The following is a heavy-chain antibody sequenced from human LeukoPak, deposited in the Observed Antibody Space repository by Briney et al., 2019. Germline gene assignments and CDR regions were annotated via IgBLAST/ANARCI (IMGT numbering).Heavy chain of an antibody. J-gene: IGHJ5*02. D-gene: IGHD6-13*01. CDR3: ARPHSGSWYAS. Sequence: SETLSLTCTVSGGSISSSSYYWGWIRQPPGKGLEWIVSIYYSGSTYYNPSLKSRLTISVDTSKNQFSLKLSSVTAADTAVYYCARPHSGSWYASWGQGTLVTVSS. CDR1: GGSISSSSYY. CDR2: IYYSGST. V-gene: IGHV4-39*01.